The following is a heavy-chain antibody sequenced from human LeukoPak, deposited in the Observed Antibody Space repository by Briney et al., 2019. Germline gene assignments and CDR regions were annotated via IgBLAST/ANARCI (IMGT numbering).Heavy chain of an antibody. CDR2: ISGSGGST. J-gene: IGHJ6*02. D-gene: IGHD6-13*01. CDR1: GFTFSSYA. CDR3: ARTPGYSSSWYGGYYYYGMDV. V-gene: IGHV3-23*01. Sequence: PGGSLRLSCAASGFTFSSYAMSWVRQAPGKGLEWVSAISGSGGSTYYADSVKGRFTISRDNSKNTLYLQMNSLRAEDTAVYYCARTPGYSSSWYGGYYYYGMDVWGQGTTVTVSS.